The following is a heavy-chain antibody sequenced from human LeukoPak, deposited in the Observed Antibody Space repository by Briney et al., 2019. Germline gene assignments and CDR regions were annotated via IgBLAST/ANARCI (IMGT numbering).Heavy chain of an antibody. CDR2: IIPIFGTA. Sequence: SVKVSRKASVGTFSTFAISWVRQAPGQGLEWMGGIIPIFGTANYAQNFQGRVTITAHESTRTHHMELSSLRSEDAAVYYGAGGTVPGAVAGTGGYYFDYWGQGTLVTVSS. CDR3: AGGTVPGAVAGTGGYYFDY. CDR1: VGTFSTFA. V-gene: IGHV1-69*13. J-gene: IGHJ4*02. D-gene: IGHD6-19*01.